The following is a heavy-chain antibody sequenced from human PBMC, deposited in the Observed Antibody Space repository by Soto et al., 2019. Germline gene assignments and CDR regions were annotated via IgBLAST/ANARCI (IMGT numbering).Heavy chain of an antibody. CDR1: GFTFRNYG. Sequence: PGGSLRLSCAASGFTFRNYGMHWVRQAPGKGLEWVAVISYDESNKYYADSVKGRFTTSRDNSKSTLYLQMSSLRAEDTAVYYCAKDYLFDYWGQGTLVTVSS. D-gene: IGHD3-10*01. V-gene: IGHV3-30*18. CDR3: AKDYLFDY. CDR2: ISYDESNK. J-gene: IGHJ4*02.